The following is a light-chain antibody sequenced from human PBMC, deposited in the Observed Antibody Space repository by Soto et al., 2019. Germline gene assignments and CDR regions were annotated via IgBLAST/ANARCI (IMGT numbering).Light chain of an antibody. CDR2: EVN. CDR3: GSYARNGAWV. V-gene: IGLV2-23*02. CDR1: GGDVGHYDL. Sequence: QSALPQPASVSGSPGQSITISRAGSGGDVGHYDLLSWYQQLPGKAPKLIIFEVNRRPSGVSDRFSGSKSGNTASLTISGVQAEDEADFCCGSYARNGAWVFGGGTKLTVL. J-gene: IGLJ3*02.